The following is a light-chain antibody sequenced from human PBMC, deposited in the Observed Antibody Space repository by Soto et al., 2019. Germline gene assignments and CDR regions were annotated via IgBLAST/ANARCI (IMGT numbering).Light chain of an antibody. Sequence: QSVLTQPASVSGSPGQSITISCTGSSSDVGGYDYVSWYQHHPGKAPKLMIHDVSNRPPGVSNRFSGSKSGNTASLTISGLQAEDEADYYCSSYTSSSTPYVFGTGTKLTVL. CDR2: DVS. V-gene: IGLV2-14*03. J-gene: IGLJ1*01. CDR3: SSYTSSSTPYV. CDR1: SSDVGGYDY.